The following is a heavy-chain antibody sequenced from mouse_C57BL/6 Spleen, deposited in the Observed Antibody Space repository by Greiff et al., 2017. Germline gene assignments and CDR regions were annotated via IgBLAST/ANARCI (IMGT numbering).Heavy chain of an antibody. Sequence: VQLQQSGTVLARPGASVKMSCKTSGYTFTSYWMHWVKQRPGQGLEWIGAIYPGNSDTSYNQKFKGKAKLTAVTSASTAYMGLSSLTNEDSAVCYCTRSDGNYPYAMDYWGQGTSVTVSS. D-gene: IGHD2-1*01. CDR1: GYTFTSYW. J-gene: IGHJ4*01. V-gene: IGHV1-5*01. CDR2: IYPGNSDT. CDR3: TRSDGNYPYAMDY.